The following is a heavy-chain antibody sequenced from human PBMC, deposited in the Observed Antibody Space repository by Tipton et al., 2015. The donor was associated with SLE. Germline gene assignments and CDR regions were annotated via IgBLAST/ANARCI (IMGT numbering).Heavy chain of an antibody. Sequence: TLSLTCTVSGGSISSYYWSWIRQPPGKGLEWIGYIYYSGSTNYNPSLKSRVTISVDTSKNQFSLKLSSVTAADTAVYYCARRFRTAVRYSSSWSPSTYYFDYWGQGTLVTVSS. J-gene: IGHJ4*02. D-gene: IGHD6-13*01. CDR2: IYYSGST. V-gene: IGHV4-59*01. CDR3: ARRFRTAVRYSSSWSPSTYYFDY. CDR1: GGSISSYY.